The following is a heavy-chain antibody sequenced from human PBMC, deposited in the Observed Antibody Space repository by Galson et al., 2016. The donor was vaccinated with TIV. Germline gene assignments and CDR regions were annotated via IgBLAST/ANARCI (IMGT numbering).Heavy chain of an antibody. CDR3: ARDLWVIYGDRPFFDY. J-gene: IGHJ4*02. CDR1: GDSISSRSYY. D-gene: IGHD4-17*01. CDR2: LFYSPRT. V-gene: IGHV4-39*07. Sequence: SQTLSPTCTVSGDSISSRSYYWGWIRQPPGKGPEWPGHLFYSPRTNSNPPPKTRVTLSVDTSKTQFSLKLTSVTAADTAVYFCARDLWVIYGDRPFFDYWGQGILVTVSS.